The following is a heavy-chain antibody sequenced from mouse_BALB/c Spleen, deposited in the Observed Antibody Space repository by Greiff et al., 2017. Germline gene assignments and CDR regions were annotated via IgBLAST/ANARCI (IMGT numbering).Heavy chain of an antibody. D-gene: IGHD2-3*01. J-gene: IGHJ2*01. Sequence: VQRVESGPSLVQPSQSLSITCTVSGFSLTSYGVHWVRQSPGKGLEWLGVIWRGGSTDYNAAFMSRLSITKDNSKSQVFFKMNSLQTDDTAMYYCARDLYDYYFDYWGQGTTLTVSS. CDR2: IWRGGST. CDR1: GFSLTSYG. V-gene: IGHV2-5-1*01. CDR3: ARDLYDYYFDY.